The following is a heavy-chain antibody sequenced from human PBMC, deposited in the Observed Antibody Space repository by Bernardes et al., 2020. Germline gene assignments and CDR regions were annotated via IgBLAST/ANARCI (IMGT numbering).Heavy chain of an antibody. D-gene: IGHD3-9*01. Sequence: ASVKVSCKASGYTFTSYDINWVRQATGQGLEWMGWMNPNSGNTGYAQKFQGRVTMTRNTSISTAYMELSSLRSEDTAVYYCARGGSSSYYDILTGYYGEWGQGTLVTVSS. J-gene: IGHJ4*02. V-gene: IGHV1-8*01. CDR3: ARGGSSSYYDILTGYYGE. CDR2: MNPNSGNT. CDR1: GYTFTSYD.